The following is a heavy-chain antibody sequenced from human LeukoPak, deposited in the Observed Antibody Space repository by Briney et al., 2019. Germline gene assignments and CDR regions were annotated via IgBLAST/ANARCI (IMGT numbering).Heavy chain of an antibody. CDR1: GFTFSSYG. J-gene: IGHJ6*02. CDR2: ISYDGSNK. CDR3: ASEREDYYYGMDV. V-gene: IGHV3-30*03. Sequence: GGSLRLSCAASGFTFSSYGMTWVRQAPGKGLEWGAVISYDGSNKYYADSVKGRFTISRDNSKNTLYLQMNSLRAEDTAVYYCASEREDYYYGMDVWGQGTTVTVSS.